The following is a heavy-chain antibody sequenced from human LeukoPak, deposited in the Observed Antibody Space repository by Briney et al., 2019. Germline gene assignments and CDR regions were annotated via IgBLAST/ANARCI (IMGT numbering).Heavy chain of an antibody. V-gene: IGHV5-51*04. CDR2: IYPGDSDT. J-gene: IGHJ6*02. D-gene: IGHD2-15*01. CDR3: ARKSHSNGMDV. CDR1: GSTFTTYW. Sequence: GASLQISCQGSGSTFTTYWIGWGRQLPGKGLEWMGIIYPGDSDTRYSPSFQGQVTFSADKPISTAYLQWRSLKASDTAMYYCARKSHSNGMDVWGQGTTVKVS.